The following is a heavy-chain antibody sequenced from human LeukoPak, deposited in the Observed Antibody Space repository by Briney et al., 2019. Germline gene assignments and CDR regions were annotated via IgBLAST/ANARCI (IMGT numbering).Heavy chain of an antibody. V-gene: IGHV4-39*07. D-gene: IGHD3-10*01. Sequence: PSETLSLTCTVSGGSISGSSYYWGWIRQPPGKGLEWIGSIYYSGSTYYNPSLKSRVTISVDTSKNQFSLKLSSVTAADTAVYYCARGPKRYYYGSGSPYNWFDPWGQGTLVTVSS. CDR1: GGSISGSSYY. J-gene: IGHJ5*02. CDR2: IYYSGST. CDR3: ARGPKRYYYGSGSPYNWFDP.